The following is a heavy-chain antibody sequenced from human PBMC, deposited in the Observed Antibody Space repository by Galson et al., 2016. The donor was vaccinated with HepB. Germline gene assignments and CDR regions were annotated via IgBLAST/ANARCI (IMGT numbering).Heavy chain of an antibody. CDR2: ISYSGST. J-gene: IGHJ2*01. Sequence: TLSLTCTVSGDSISGGGFYWSWIRQHPGKGLEYIGSISYSGSTYYNPSLKSRVTISVDPSKNQFSLKLTSVTAADTAVYYCARGGTDFYGSGNYDRRGFLDLWGRGTLLTVSS. CDR1: GDSISGGGFY. CDR3: ARGGTDFYGSGNYDRRGFLDL. V-gene: IGHV4-31*03. D-gene: IGHD3-10*01.